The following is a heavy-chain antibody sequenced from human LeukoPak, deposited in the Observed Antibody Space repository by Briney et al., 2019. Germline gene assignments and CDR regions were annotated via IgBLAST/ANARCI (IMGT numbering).Heavy chain of an antibody. V-gene: IGHV4-61*02. Sequence: SETLSLTCTVSGGSISSGSYYWSWIRQPAGKGLEWIGRIYTSGSTNYNPSLKSRVTISVDTSKNQFSLKLSSVTAADTAVYYCARGLRIGATIRGNYFDYWGQGTLVTVSS. CDR1: GGSISSGSYY. CDR2: IYTSGST. J-gene: IGHJ4*02. CDR3: ARGLRIGATIRGNYFDY. D-gene: IGHD5-12*01.